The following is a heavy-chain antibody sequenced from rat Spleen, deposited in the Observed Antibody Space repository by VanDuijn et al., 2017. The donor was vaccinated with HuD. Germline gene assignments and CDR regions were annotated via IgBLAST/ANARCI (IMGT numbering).Heavy chain of an antibody. CDR2: IWSSGIT. V-gene: IGHV2-1*01. Sequence: QVQLKESGPGLVQPSQTLSLTCIVSGFSLTSNSVSWVRQPPGKGLEWMGAIWSSGITDYDSTLKSRLSISRDTSTSQVFLKMNSLQTEDTAIYFCARNRYRYYSGYVMDDWGQGASVTVSS. CDR3: ARNRYRYYSGYVMDD. CDR1: GFSLTSNS. J-gene: IGHJ4*01. D-gene: IGHD1-5*01.